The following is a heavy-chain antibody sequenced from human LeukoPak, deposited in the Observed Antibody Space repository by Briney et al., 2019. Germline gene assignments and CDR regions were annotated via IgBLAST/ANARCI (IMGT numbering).Heavy chain of an antibody. CDR1: GGTFTSYA. J-gene: IGHJ4*02. V-gene: IGHV1-69*04. CDR3: AAQGYCSSTSCPGAFDI. D-gene: IGHD2-2*01. Sequence: GASVTLSCKASGGTFTSYAISWVRQPPGQGLEWMGRIIPILGIAKYAQKFQGKVTITADKSTSTAYMELSSLRSEDTAVYYCAAQGYCSSTSCPGAFDIWGQGTLVTVSS. CDR2: IIPILGIA.